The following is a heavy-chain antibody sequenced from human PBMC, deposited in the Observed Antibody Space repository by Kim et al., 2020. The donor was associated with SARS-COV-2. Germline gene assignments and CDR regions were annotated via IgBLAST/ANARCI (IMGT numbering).Heavy chain of an antibody. CDR3: ARDLFLRNCGNRSCPPHYYYFYGMDV. D-gene: IGHD6-13*01. CDR2: IDPSGGGT. J-gene: IGHJ6*02. Sequence: ASVKVSCKASGYSFTNYYMQWVRQAPGQGLEWLGIIDPSGGGTTYAQKFQGRITMTRDTSTSTVYVELKSLRSEDTAVYFCARDLFLRNCGNRSCPPHYYYFYGMDVWGQGTTVTVSS. CDR1: GYSFTNYY. V-gene: IGHV1-46*01.